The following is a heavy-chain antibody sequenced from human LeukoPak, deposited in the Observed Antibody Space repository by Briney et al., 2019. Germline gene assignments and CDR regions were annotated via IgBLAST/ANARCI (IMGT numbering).Heavy chain of an antibody. Sequence: PSETLSLTCTVSGGPISSSSYYWGWIRQPPGKGLEWVGSIYYSGSTYYNPSLKSRVTISVDTSKNQFSLKLSSVTAADTAVYYCARQILWFGELLFNYYYYMDIWGEGTTVTVSS. J-gene: IGHJ6*03. D-gene: IGHD3-10*01. V-gene: IGHV4-39*01. CDR3: ARQILWFGELLFNYYYYMDI. CDR1: GGPISSSSYY. CDR2: IYYSGST.